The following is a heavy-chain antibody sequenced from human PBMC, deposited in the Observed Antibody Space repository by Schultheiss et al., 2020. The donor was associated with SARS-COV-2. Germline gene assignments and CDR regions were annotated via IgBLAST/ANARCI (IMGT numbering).Heavy chain of an antibody. CDR3: TGYNWASPFDY. Sequence: GGSLRLSCAASGFTFSSYWMSWVRQPPGKGLVWVARINSDGSSTSYADSVKGRFTISRDNAKNTLYLQMNSLRAEDTAVYYCTGYNWASPFDYWGQGALVTVSS. CDR2: INSDGSST. CDR1: GFTFSSYW. D-gene: IGHD1-20*01. J-gene: IGHJ4*02. V-gene: IGHV3-74*01.